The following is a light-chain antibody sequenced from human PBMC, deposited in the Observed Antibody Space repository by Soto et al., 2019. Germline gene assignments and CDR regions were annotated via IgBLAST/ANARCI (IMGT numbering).Light chain of an antibody. J-gene: IGKJ1*01. CDR3: QQCITYPWT. V-gene: IGKV1-5*01. Sequence: DIQMTQSPSTLSANVGDSVTIACRASQSINSWLGWYQQKPGKAPQLLIYDASTLESGVPSRFSGSGSGTEFTLTISSLQPDDVATYYSQQCITYPWTFGPGTKVDI. CDR2: DAS. CDR1: QSINSW.